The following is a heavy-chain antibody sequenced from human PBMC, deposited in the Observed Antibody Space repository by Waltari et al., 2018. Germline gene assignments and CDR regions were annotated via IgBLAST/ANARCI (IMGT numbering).Heavy chain of an antibody. J-gene: IGHJ4*02. D-gene: IGHD6-19*01. CDR2: KKQDGSEK. CDR1: GLSFSGSW. Sequence: EAQLVESGGGLVHPGGSLGLSCEASGLSFSGSWGTWARQAPGKGLKWVAIKKQDGSEKLYVDSVKGRFSISRDNAKNSVYLQMNSLRRDDTAVYYCVAGVGWQPDYWGQGTLVTVSS. V-gene: IGHV3-7*01. CDR3: VAGVGWQPDY.